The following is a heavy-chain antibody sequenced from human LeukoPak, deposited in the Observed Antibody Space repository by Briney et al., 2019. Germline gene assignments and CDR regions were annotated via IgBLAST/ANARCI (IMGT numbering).Heavy chain of an antibody. J-gene: IGHJ4*02. CDR3: AREDMMGDY. D-gene: IGHD2-15*01. V-gene: IGHV1-69*13. CDR1: GYTFTGYY. Sequence: SVKVSCKASGYTFTGYYMHWVRQAPGQGLEWMGGIIPIFGTANYAQKFQGRVTITADESTSTAYMELSSLRSEDTAVYYCAREDMMGDYWGQGTLVTVSS. CDR2: IIPIFGTA.